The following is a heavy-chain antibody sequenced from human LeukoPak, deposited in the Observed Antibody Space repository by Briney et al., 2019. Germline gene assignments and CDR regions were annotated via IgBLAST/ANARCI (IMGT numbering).Heavy chain of an antibody. Sequence: GESLKISCKGSGYSFTSYWIGWVHQMPGKGLGWMGIIYPGDSDTRYSPSFQGQVTISADKSISTAYLQWSSLKASDTAMYYCARQWQQLVGGMEPWGQGTLVTVSS. D-gene: IGHD6-13*01. J-gene: IGHJ5*02. CDR3: ARQWQQLVGGMEP. V-gene: IGHV5-51*07. CDR2: IYPGDSDT. CDR1: GYSFTSYW.